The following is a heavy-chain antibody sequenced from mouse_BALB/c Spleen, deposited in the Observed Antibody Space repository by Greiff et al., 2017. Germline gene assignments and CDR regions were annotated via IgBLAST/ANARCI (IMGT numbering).Heavy chain of an antibody. J-gene: IGHJ2*01. CDR2: INPSTGYT. V-gene: IGHV1-7*01. Sequence: VQLQQSGAELAKPGASVKMSCTASGYTFTSYWMHWVKQRPGQGLEWIGYINPSTGYTEYNQKFKDKATLTADKSSSTAYMQLSSLTSEDSAVYYCAGHTTAYYFDYWGQGTTLTVSS. D-gene: IGHD1-2*01. CDR3: AGHTTAYYFDY. CDR1: GYTFTSYW.